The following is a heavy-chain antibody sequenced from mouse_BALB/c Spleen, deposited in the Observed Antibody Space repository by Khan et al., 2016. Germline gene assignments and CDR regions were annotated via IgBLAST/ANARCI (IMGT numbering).Heavy chain of an antibody. CDR3: ARNWDGFAY. Sequence: EVELVESGGGLVQPGGSLRLSCATSGFTFTDYYMSWVRQPPGKALEWLGFIRNKANGYTTEYSASVKGRFTISRDNSQSILYLQMNNLRAEDSATYYCARNWDGFAYWGQGTLVTVSA. D-gene: IGHD4-1*01. V-gene: IGHV7-3*02. CDR1: GFTFTDYY. CDR2: IRNKANGYTT. J-gene: IGHJ3*01.